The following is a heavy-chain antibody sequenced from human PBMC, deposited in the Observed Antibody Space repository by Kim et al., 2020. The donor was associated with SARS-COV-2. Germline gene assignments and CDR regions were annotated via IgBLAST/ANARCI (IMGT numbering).Heavy chain of an antibody. V-gene: IGHV4-30-2*04. D-gene: IGHD2-21*01. CDR3: AKVDRHLFTD. J-gene: IGHJ4*02. Sequence: GNTSQNPSLKTRVTISIDTSRNQFSLTLNSVTVADTAIYYCAKVDRHLFTDWGRGTLVTVSS. CDR2: GNT.